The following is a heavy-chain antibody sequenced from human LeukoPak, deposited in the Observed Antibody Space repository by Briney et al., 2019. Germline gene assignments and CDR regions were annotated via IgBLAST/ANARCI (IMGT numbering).Heavy chain of an antibody. Sequence: ASVKVSCKASGYTFTSYAMNWVRQAPGQGLEWMGWINTNTGNPTYAQDFTGRFVFSLDTSVSTAYLQISSLKAEDTAVYYCARERNDCYGSSGCVGDSYMDVWGKGTTVTVSS. CDR2: INTNTGNP. V-gene: IGHV7-4-1*02. CDR1: GYTFTSYA. CDR3: ARERNDCYGSSGCVGDSYMDV. J-gene: IGHJ6*03. D-gene: IGHD3-22*01.